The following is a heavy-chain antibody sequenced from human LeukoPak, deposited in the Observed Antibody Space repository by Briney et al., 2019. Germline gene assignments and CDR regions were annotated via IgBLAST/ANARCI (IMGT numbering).Heavy chain of an antibody. Sequence: PGGSLRLSCAASGFTFSSYAMHWVRQAPGKGLEWVAVMSYDGSNKYYADSVKGRFTISRDNSKNTLYLQMNSLRAEDTAVYYCARSREMATNDYDYWGQGTLVTVSS. CDR3: ARSREMATNDYDY. D-gene: IGHD5-24*01. V-gene: IGHV3-30-3*01. CDR2: MSYDGSNK. J-gene: IGHJ4*02. CDR1: GFTFSSYA.